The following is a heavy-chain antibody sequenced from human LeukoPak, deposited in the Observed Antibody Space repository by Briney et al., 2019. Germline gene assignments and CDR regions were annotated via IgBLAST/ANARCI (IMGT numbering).Heavy chain of an antibody. V-gene: IGHV4-61*02. CDR3: ARTSGSGNYKRWVDY. J-gene: IGHJ4*02. D-gene: IGHD1-26*01. CDR2: IYTSGST. Sequence: PSETLSLTCTVSGGSISSGSYYWSWIRQPAGKGLEWIGRIYTSGSTNYNPSLKSRVTISVDTSKNQFSLKLSSVTAADTAVYYCARTSGSGNYKRWVDYWGQGTLVTVSS. CDR1: GGSISSGSYY.